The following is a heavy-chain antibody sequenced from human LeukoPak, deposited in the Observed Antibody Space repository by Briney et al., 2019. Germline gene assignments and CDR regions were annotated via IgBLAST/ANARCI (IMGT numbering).Heavy chain of an antibody. CDR2: ISSSGSTI. CDR1: GFTFSNYE. V-gene: IGHV3-48*03. Sequence: GGSLRLSCAASGFTFSNYEMNWVRQAPGKGLEWVSYISSSGSTIYYTDSVKGRFTISRDNAKNSLYLQMNSLRAEDTAVYYCARSPVWGNHFDYWGQGTLVTVSS. J-gene: IGHJ4*02. D-gene: IGHD3-16*01. CDR3: ARSPVWGNHFDY.